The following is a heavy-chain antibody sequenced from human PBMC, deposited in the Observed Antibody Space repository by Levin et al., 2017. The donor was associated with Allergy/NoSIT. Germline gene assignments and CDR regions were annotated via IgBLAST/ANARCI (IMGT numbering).Heavy chain of an antibody. J-gene: IGHJ4*02. CDR3: VKDPYGSGSYYSFFDY. Sequence: PGESLKISCSASGFTFSSYAMHWVRQAPGKGLEYVSAISSNGGSTYYADSVKGRFTISRDNSKNTLYLQMSSLRAEDTAVYYCVKDPYGSGSYYSFFDYWGQGTLVTVSS. D-gene: IGHD3-10*01. CDR1: GFTFSSYA. CDR2: ISSNGGST. V-gene: IGHV3-64D*06.